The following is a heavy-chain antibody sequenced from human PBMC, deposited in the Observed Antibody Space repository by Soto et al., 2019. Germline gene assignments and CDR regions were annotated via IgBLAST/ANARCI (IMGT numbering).Heavy chain of an antibody. J-gene: IGHJ4*02. D-gene: IGHD3-22*01. CDR3: ARTVGPGYYYDSSGYSHFDY. V-gene: IGHV1-18*04. CDR1: GYTFTSYG. Sequence: ASVKVSCKASGYTFTSYGISWVRQAPGQGLEWMGWISAYNGNTNYAQKLQGRVTMTTDTSTSTAYMELRSLRSDDKAVYYCARTVGPGYYYDSSGYSHFDYWGQGTLVTVSS. CDR2: ISAYNGNT.